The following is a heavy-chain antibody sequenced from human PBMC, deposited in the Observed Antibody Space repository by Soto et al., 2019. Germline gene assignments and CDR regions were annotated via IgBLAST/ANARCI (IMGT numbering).Heavy chain of an antibody. CDR2: IHYTGST. Sequence: SETLSLTCTVSSGSISSGGYHWSWIRQHPGKGLELIGYIHYTGSTYYNPSLKSRLTISVDTSKNQFSLRLSSVPAADTAVYYCARDSAIAARAFDIWGRGTMVTVSS. V-gene: IGHV4-31*03. D-gene: IGHD6-6*01. CDR1: SGSISSGGYH. J-gene: IGHJ3*02. CDR3: ARDSAIAARAFDI.